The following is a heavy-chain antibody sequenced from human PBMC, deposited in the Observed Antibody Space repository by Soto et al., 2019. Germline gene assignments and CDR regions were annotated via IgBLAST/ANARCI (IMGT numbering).Heavy chain of an antibody. CDR2: INPSGGST. CDR3: ARVQSSNYAPRETNWFDP. D-gene: IGHD4-4*01. J-gene: IGHJ5*02. CDR1: GYTVTIYY. Sequence: ASCKVSFKASGYTVTIYYMHWVRQAPGQGLEWMGIINPSGGSTSYAQKFQGRVTMTRDTSTSTVYMELSSLRSEDTAVYYCARVQSSNYAPRETNWFDPWGQGTLVTVSS. V-gene: IGHV1-46*03.